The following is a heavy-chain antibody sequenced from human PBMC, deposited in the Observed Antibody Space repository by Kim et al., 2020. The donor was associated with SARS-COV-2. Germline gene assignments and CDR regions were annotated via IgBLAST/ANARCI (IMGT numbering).Heavy chain of an antibody. CDR2: IFYSGST. Sequence: SETLSLTCTVSTDSFSAYYWSWIRQIPGKGLEWIGYIFYSGSTNYNPSLKSRATISWDTSRNQFSLDLTSVTQADTAVYYWARSEGRASWHQFDYWGQGGLVTVSS. V-gene: IGHV4-59*01. CDR1: TDSFSAYY. CDR3: ARSEGRASWHQFDY. J-gene: IGHJ4*02.